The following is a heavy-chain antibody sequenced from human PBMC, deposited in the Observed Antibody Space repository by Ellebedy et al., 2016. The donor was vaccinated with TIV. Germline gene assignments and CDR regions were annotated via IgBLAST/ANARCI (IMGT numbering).Heavy chain of an antibody. J-gene: IGHJ6*02. V-gene: IGHV6-1*01. CDR1: GDSVSHNGVT. CDR3: ARDHSWCQSCMDV. Sequence: SQTLSLTCAISGDSVSHNGVTWNWIRQSPSRGVEWRGRPYYRSTWIHNYAVSVKGRITINAETSKNHFSLQLNSVTPEDTAVYYCARDHSWCQSCMDVWGQGTTVTVSS. CDR2: PYYRSTWIH. D-gene: IGHD2-8*01.